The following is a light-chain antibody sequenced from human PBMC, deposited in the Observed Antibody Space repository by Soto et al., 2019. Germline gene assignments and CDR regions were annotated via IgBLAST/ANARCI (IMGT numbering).Light chain of an antibody. Sequence: DIQMTQFPSSLSASVGDRVTITCRTSQRVTNYLNWYQQKPGKAPNLLISAASTLQSGVPSRFSGSGTGTDFTLTISSLQPEDFANYYCQQTYVVPLTFGGGTKVEIK. CDR3: QQTYVVPLT. CDR1: QRVTNY. J-gene: IGKJ4*01. V-gene: IGKV1-39*01. CDR2: AAS.